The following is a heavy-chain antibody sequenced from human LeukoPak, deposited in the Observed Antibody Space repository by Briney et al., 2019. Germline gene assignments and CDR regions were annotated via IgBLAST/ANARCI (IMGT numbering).Heavy chain of an antibody. Sequence: GASVKVSCKASGYTFTSYDINWVRQATGQGLEWMGWMNPNSGNTGYAQKFQGRVTITRNTSISTAYMELSSLRSEDTAVYYCARVRRRGYSYGHNWFDPWGQGTLVTVS. CDR1: GYTFTSYD. V-gene: IGHV1-8*03. J-gene: IGHJ5*02. D-gene: IGHD5-18*01. CDR3: ARVRRRGYSYGHNWFDP. CDR2: MNPNSGNT.